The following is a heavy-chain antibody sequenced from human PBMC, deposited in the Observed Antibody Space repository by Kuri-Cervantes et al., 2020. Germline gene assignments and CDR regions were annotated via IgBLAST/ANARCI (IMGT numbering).Heavy chain of an antibody. D-gene: IGHD3-22*01. CDR2: ISGSGGST. CDR3: AREVMRRDYYDSSGGRYFDL. J-gene: IGHJ2*01. Sequence: GGSLRLSCAASGFTFSSYAMSWVRQAPGKGLEWVSAISGSGGSTYYADSVKGRFTISRDNAKNSLYLQMNSLRAEDTAVYYCAREVMRRDYYDSSGGRYFDLWGRGTLVTVSS. CDR1: GFTFSSYA. V-gene: IGHV3-23*01.